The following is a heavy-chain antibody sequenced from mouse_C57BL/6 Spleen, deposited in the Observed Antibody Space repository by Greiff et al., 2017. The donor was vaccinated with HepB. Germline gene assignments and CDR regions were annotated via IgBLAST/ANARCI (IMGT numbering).Heavy chain of an antibody. V-gene: IGHV5-17*01. CDR1: GFTFSDYG. J-gene: IGHJ2*01. D-gene: IGHD2-4*01. Sequence: DVQLQESGGGLVKPGGSLKLSCAASGFTFSDYGMHWVRQAPEKGLEWVAYISSGSSTIYYADTVKGRFTISRDNAKNTLFLQMTGLRSENTAMYYCARRRDYDGYFDYGGQGTTLTVSS. CDR3: ARRRDYDGYFDY. CDR2: ISSGSSTI.